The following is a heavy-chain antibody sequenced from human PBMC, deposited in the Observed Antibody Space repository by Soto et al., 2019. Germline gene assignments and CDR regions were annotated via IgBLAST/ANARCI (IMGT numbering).Heavy chain of an antibody. CDR3: TRGPRVDSAGTGAH. CDR1: GFSFSTYW. CDR2: ISGDGNTT. J-gene: IGHJ4*02. V-gene: IGHV3-74*03. D-gene: IGHD6-13*01. Sequence: DVQLVESGGGLAQPGGSLRLSCTASGFSFSTYWMHWVRQVPGKGPVWVSRISGDGNTTTYADSVKGRFTISRDNANNILYREMNTLRAEDTAVYHCTRGPRVDSAGTGAHWGQGTLVTVSS.